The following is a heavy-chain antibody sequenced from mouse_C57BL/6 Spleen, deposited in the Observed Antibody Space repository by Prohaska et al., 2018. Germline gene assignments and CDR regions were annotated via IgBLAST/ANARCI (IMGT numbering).Heavy chain of an antibody. CDR1: GYTFTSYC. CDR2: IDPSESYT. Sequence: QVQLQQPGAELVMPGASVKLSCKASGYTFTSYCMHWVKQRPGQGLEWIGEIDPSESYTNYNQKFKSKATLTVDKSSSAAYMQLSRLTSEDSAVYYCASFDYGRVAYWGQETLVTVSA. V-gene: IGHV1-69*01. J-gene: IGHJ3*01. D-gene: IGHD2-4*01. CDR3: ASFDYGRVAY.